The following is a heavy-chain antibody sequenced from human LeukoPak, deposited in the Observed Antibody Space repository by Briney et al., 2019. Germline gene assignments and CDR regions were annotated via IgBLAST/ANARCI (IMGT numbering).Heavy chain of an antibody. CDR3: ARDFDWLPFDY. V-gene: IGHV1-2*06. Sequence: ASVKVSCKTSGYTFTGYYVHWVRQAPGQGLEWMGRINPNSGATNYAQKFQGRVTMTTDTSISTAYMELSSLRFDDTAVYYCARDFDWLPFDYWGQGTLVTASS. D-gene: IGHD3-9*01. J-gene: IGHJ4*02. CDR2: INPNSGAT. CDR1: GYTFTGYY.